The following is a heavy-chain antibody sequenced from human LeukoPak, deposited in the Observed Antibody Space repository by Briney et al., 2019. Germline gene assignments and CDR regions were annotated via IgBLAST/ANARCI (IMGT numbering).Heavy chain of an antibody. Sequence: GRSLRHSCAASGFTFSSYAMHWVRQAPGKGLEWVAVISYDGSNKYYADSVKGRFTISRDNSKNTLYLQMNSLRAEDTAVYYCARDRDTAIALGGMDVWGQGTTVTVSS. CDR1: GFTFSSYA. J-gene: IGHJ6*02. CDR2: ISYDGSNK. D-gene: IGHD5-18*01. CDR3: ARDRDTAIALGGMDV. V-gene: IGHV3-30*04.